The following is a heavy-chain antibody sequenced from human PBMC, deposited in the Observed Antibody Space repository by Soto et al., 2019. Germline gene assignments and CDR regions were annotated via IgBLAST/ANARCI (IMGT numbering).Heavy chain of an antibody. V-gene: IGHV3-49*03. CDR2: VRSKAYGGTT. D-gene: IGHD6-13*01. CDR3: ARYTYTSRYSYYGMDV. Sequence: GSLRLSCTTSGFTFGDYAMCWFRQAPGKGLEWVGVVRSKAYGGTTDYAASVKGRFDISRDDSKSVAYLQMNSVTTEDTAVYFCARYTYTSRYSYYGMDVGGQGTTVTV. J-gene: IGHJ6*02. CDR1: GFTFGDYA.